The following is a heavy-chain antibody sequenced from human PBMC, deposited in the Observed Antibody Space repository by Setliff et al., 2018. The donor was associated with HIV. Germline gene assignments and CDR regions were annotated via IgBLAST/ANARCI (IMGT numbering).Heavy chain of an antibody. Sequence: ASVKVSCKASGYTFTDYYMHWVRQAPGQGLEWMGWIHPSSGGTNYAQKFQGRVTMTRDTSISTAYMELSRLRSDDTAVYYCATGRDSSGYYFLADYWGRGTLVTVSS. D-gene: IGHD3-22*01. CDR2: IHPSSGGT. CDR3: ATGRDSSGYYFLADY. V-gene: IGHV1-2*02. CDR1: GYTFTDYY. J-gene: IGHJ4*02.